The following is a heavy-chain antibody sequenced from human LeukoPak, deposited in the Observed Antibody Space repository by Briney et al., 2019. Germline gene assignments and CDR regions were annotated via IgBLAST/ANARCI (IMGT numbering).Heavy chain of an antibody. V-gene: IGHV1-69*01. CDR3: ARDPGKSVSTIFGVVIGGNDY. Sequence: SVKVSCKASGGTFSSYAISWVRQAPGQGLEWMGGIIPIFGTANYAQKFQGRVTITADESTSTAYMELSSLRAEDTAVYYCARDPGKSVSTIFGVVIGGNDYWGQGTLVTVSS. D-gene: IGHD3-3*01. J-gene: IGHJ4*02. CDR2: IIPIFGTA. CDR1: GGTFSSYA.